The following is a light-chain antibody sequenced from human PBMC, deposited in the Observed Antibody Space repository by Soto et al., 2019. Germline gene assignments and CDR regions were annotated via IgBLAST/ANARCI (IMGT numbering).Light chain of an antibody. J-gene: IGKJ1*01. Sequence: EIVLTQSPGTLSLSPGERATLSCRASQSVSSSFLAWYQQKPGQAPRLLIYGASIRATGIPDWFSGSVSGTDFTDFTLNISGLETEDFAVYFCQQYHRSPWTFGLGTKVEF. CDR3: QQYHRSPWT. CDR2: GAS. V-gene: IGKV3-20*01. CDR1: QSVSSSF.